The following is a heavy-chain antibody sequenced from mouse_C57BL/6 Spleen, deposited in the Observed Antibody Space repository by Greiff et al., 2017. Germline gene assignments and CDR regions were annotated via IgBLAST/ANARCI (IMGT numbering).Heavy chain of an antibody. CDR3: ARWGGNYVGYCDV. D-gene: IGHD2-1*01. J-gene: IGHJ1*03. V-gene: IGHV1-80*01. CDR2: IYPGDGDT. Sequence: VKLQESGAELVKPGASVKISCKASGYAFSSYWMNWVKQRPGKGLEWIGQIYPGDGDTNYNGKFKGKATLTADKSSSTAYMQLSSLTSEDSAVYFCARWGGNYVGYCDVWGTGTTVTVSS. CDR1: GYAFSSYW.